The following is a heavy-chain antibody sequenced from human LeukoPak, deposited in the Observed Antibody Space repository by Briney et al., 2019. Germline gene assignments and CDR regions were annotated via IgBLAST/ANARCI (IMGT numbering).Heavy chain of an antibody. D-gene: IGHD6-19*01. CDR1: GYTFTGYY. Sequence: ASVKVSCKASGYTFTGYYMHWVRQAPGQGLEWMGWINPNSGGTNYAQKFQGRVTMTRDTSISTAYMELSRLRSDDTAVYYCATATIAVAGYNWFDPWGQGTLVTVSS. CDR3: ATATIAVAGYNWFDP. CDR2: INPNSGGT. J-gene: IGHJ5*02. V-gene: IGHV1-2*02.